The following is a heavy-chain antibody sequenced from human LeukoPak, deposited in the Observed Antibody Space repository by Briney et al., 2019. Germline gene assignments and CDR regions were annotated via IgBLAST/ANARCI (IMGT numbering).Heavy chain of an antibody. CDR2: IYSGGST. J-gene: IGHJ4*02. D-gene: IGHD1-26*01. CDR3: ARGLKWELSFDY. V-gene: IGHV3-53*01. Sequence: GGSLRLSCAASGFTVSSNYMSWVRQAPGKGLEWVSVIYSGGSTYYADSVKGRFTIPRDNSKNTLYLQMNSLRAEDTAVYYCARGLKWELSFDYWGQGTLVTVSS. CDR1: GFTVSSNY.